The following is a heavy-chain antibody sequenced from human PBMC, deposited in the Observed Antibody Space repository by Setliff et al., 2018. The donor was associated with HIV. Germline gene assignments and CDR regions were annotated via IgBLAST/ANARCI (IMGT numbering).Heavy chain of an antibody. D-gene: IGHD1-26*01. CDR1: GFTFSGFA. V-gene: IGHV3-21*05. Sequence: VGSLRLSCTASGFTFSGFAMNWVRQAPGKGLEWVSYISRSSNYINYADSVKGRFTISRDNAKNSLYLQMSSLRAEDTAVYYCARDPSAGANLYYYVDVWG. CDR3: ARDPSAGANLYYYVDV. J-gene: IGHJ6*03. CDR2: ISRSSNYI.